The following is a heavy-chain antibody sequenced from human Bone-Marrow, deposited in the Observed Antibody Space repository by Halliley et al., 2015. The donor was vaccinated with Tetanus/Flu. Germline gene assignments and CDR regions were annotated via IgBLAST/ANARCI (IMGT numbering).Heavy chain of an antibody. CDR2: IVLFSGNT. CDR1: GFPFGDSA. V-gene: IGHV1-58*03. D-gene: IGHD6-19*01. CDR3: AADINGWYEY. J-gene: IGHJ4*02. Sequence: QLVQSGPEMKKPGTSVKVSCKASGFPFGDSAVQWVRQARGQGLEWIGWIVLFSGNTNYEQKFQDRVSISRDMSTSTVYMELTSLRSDDAAVYYWAADINGWYEYWGQGTLVTVS.